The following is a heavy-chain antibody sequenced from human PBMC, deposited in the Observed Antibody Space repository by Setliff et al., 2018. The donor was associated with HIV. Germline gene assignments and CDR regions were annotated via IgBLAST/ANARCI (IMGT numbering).Heavy chain of an antibody. CDR2: MNPNSGNT. V-gene: IGHV1-8*02. CDR3: ATQRDIVMVPGQGGFDI. D-gene: IGHD2-2*01. CDR1: GYTFTSYD. J-gene: IGHJ3*02. Sequence: ASVKVSCKASGYTFTSYDINWVRQATGQGLEWMGWMNPNSGNTGYAQKFQGRVTMTGNTSISTAYMEVSSLRSEDTAVYYCATQRDIVMVPGQGGFDIWAQGTMVTVSS.